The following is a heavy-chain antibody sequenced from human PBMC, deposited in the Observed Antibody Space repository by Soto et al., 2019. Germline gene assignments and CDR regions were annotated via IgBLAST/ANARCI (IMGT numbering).Heavy chain of an antibody. J-gene: IGHJ5*02. CDR1: GFSLRTSGVG. CDR3: AKSGSSGWYGWFDP. D-gene: IGHD6-19*01. CDR2: IYWNDDK. Sequence: SGPTLVNPTQTLTLTCIFSGFSLRTSGVGVGWIRQPPGKALEWLGFIYWNDDKRYSPSLKSRLTITQDTSKNQVVLTMTNMDPVDTATYYCAKSGSSGWYGWFDPWGQGTLVTVSS. V-gene: IGHV2-5*01.